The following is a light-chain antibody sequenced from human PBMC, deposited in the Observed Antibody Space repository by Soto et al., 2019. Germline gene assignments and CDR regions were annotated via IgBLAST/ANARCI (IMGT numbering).Light chain of an antibody. V-gene: IGKV3-20*01. CDR1: QSVSSSY. J-gene: IGKJ3*01. CDR3: QQYGSSPIFT. Sequence: EIVLTQSPGTLSLSPGERATLSCRASQSVSSSYLAWYQQKPGQAPRLLIYGASSRVTGIPDRFSGSGSGTDFALTIRRLEPEDFAVYYCQQYGSSPIFTLGPGTKVDI. CDR2: GAS.